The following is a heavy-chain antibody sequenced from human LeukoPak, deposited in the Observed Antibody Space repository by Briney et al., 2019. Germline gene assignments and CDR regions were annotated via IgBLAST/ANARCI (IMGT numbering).Heavy chain of an antibody. CDR3: ASESAYDSSGYYYVY. CDR2: IYYSGST. J-gene: IGHJ4*02. Sequence: SETLSLTCTVSGGSISSYYWSWIRQPPGKGLEWIGYIYYSGSTNYNPSLKSRVTISVDTSKNQFSLKLSSVTAADTAVYYCASESAYDSSGYYYVYWGQGTLVTVSS. V-gene: IGHV4-59*01. CDR1: GGSISSYY. D-gene: IGHD3-22*01.